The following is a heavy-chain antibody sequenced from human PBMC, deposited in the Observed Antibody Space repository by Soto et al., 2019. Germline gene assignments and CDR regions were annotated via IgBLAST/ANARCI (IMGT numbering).Heavy chain of an antibody. D-gene: IGHD2-2*01. Sequence: SVKVTWEESGVALGSCAMSWVQQAIGQVLEWMGGIIPIFGTANYAQKFQGRVTITADKSTSTAYMELSSLRSEDTAVYYCARVRIPYQTLFFDYWGQGTLVTVSS. CDR3: ARVRIPYQTLFFDY. J-gene: IGHJ4*02. CDR2: IIPIFGTA. V-gene: IGHV1-69*06. CDR1: GVALGSCA.